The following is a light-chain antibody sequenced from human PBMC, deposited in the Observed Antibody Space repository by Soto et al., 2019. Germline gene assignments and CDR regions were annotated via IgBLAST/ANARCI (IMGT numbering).Light chain of an antibody. J-gene: IGKJ1*01. V-gene: IGKV1-5*03. CDR1: QSISSW. Sequence: DIQMTQSPSTLSASVGDRVTITCRASQSISSWLAWYQQKPGKAPKLLIYKASSLESGVPSRFSGSGSGTEFPLTISSLQADDFATYYCQQYNSYSTFGQGTKVEIK. CDR3: QQYNSYST. CDR2: KAS.